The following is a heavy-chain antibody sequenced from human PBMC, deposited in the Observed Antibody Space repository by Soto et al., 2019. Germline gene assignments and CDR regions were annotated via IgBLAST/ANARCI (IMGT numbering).Heavy chain of an antibody. CDR3: AKVGNGGYYGSGSYPSAFDI. V-gene: IGHV3-23*01. CDR1: GVNFRSYA. CDR2: ISGSGGST. D-gene: IGHD3-10*01. Sequence: GGSLRLSYTSSGVNFRSYAMSWVRQATGKGLEWVSAISGSGGSTYYADSVKGRFTISRDNSKNTLYLQMNSLRAEDTAVYYCAKVGNGGYYGSGSYPSAFDIWGQGTMVTVSS. J-gene: IGHJ3*02.